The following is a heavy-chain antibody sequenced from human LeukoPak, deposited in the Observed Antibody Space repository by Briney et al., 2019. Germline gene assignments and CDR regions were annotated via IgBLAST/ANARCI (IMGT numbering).Heavy chain of an antibody. Sequence: GGSLRLSCVVPGITVSNAWMSWVRQTPGKGLEWVSVIYSGGTTYYADSVKGRFTISRDNSKNTLYLQMNSLRVEDTAVYYCARDIGSGNYFDYWGQGTLVTVSS. J-gene: IGHJ4*02. D-gene: IGHD1-26*01. V-gene: IGHV3-53*01. CDR1: GITVSNAW. CDR2: IYSGGTT. CDR3: ARDIGSGNYFDY.